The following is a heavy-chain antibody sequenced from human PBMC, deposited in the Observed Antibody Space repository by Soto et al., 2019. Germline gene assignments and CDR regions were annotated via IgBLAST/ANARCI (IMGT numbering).Heavy chain of an antibody. Sequence: ASVKVSCKASGYTFTSYGISWVRQAPGQGLEWMGWISAYNGNTNYAQKLQGRVTMTTDTSTSTAYMELRSLRSDDTAVYYCAREGVIVVVPARSSGMDVWGQGTTVTVAS. CDR2: ISAYNGNT. V-gene: IGHV1-18*01. CDR3: AREGVIVVVPARSSGMDV. J-gene: IGHJ6*02. D-gene: IGHD2-2*01. CDR1: GYTFTSYG.